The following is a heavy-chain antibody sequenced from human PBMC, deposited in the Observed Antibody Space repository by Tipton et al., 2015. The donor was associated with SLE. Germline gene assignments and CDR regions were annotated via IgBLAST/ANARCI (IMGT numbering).Heavy chain of an antibody. CDR3: ARSGYCTSTSCWDYYMDV. CDR2: INHSGST. V-gene: IGHV4-34*01. D-gene: IGHD2-2*01. CDR1: GGSFSGYY. J-gene: IGHJ6*03. Sequence: GLVKPSETLSLTCAVYGGSFSGYYWSWIRQPPGKGLEWIGEINHSGSTNNNPSLKSRVTISVDTSKNQFSLKLSSVTAADTAVYYCARSGYCTSTSCWDYYMDVWGKGTTVTVS.